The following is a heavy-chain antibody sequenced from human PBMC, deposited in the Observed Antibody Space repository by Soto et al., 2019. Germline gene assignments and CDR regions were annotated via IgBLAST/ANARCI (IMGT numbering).Heavy chain of an antibody. J-gene: IGHJ3*02. CDR3: AKYSVDTYDFWSGYYTAFDI. Sequence: GGSLRLSCAASGFTFSSYAMSWVRQAPGKGLEWVSAISGSGGSTYYADSVKGRFTISRDNSKNTLYLQMNSLRAEDTAVYYCAKYSVDTYDFWSGYYTAFDIWGQGTMVTVS. D-gene: IGHD3-3*01. CDR2: ISGSGGST. V-gene: IGHV3-23*01. CDR1: GFTFSSYA.